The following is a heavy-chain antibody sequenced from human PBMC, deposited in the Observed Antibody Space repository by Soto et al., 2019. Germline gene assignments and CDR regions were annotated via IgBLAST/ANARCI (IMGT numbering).Heavy chain of an antibody. D-gene: IGHD2-21*02. V-gene: IGHV4-39*01. Sequence: SETLSLTSTVSGGSISGGGYYWGWIRQPPGKGLEWIGSISYSGSTYYNSSLKSRLTISVDTSKNQFSLKLISVTAADTAVYYCARQGTGVVTPQGYYYAMDVWGQGTTVTVSS. CDR1: GGSISGGGYY. CDR2: ISYSGST. CDR3: ARQGTGVVTPQGYYYAMDV. J-gene: IGHJ6*02.